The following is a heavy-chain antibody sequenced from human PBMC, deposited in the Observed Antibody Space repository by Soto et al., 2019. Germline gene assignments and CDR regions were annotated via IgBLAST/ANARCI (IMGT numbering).Heavy chain of an antibody. CDR1: GYSFTNYW. J-gene: IGHJ5*02. Sequence: PGESLKISCKGSGYSFTNYWISWVRRMPGKGLEWMGNIDPVDSYTNYSPSFQGHVTFSVDTSISTAYLQWGSLKASDTAMYYCERIESIARKWFDPWGQGTLVTVSS. V-gene: IGHV5-10-1*01. D-gene: IGHD6-13*01. CDR3: ERIESIARKWFDP. CDR2: IDPVDSYT.